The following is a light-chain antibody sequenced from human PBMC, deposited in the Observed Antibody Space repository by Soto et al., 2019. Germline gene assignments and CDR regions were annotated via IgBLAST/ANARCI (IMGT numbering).Light chain of an antibody. CDR2: DAS. J-gene: IGKJ3*01. CDR3: QHYTLYSAS. CDR1: QNIFTY. V-gene: IGKV1-5*01. Sequence: DIHMPQSPSTLSASVGDRVTISCRASQNIFTYLAWYQQKPGKAPKLLIFDASTLQSGVPPRFSGSGSGTEFTLTISSLQPDDFATYYCQHYTLYSASFGPGTKVDIK.